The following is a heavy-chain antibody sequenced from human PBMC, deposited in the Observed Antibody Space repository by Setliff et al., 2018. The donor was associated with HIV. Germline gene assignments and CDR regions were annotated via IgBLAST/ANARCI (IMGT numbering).Heavy chain of an antibody. D-gene: IGHD5-18*01. V-gene: IGHV4-34*01. J-gene: IGHJ4*02. CDR2: INHSGST. Sequence: NPSETLSLTCAVYGGSFSGYYWSWIRRPPGKGLEWIGEINHSGSTNYNPSLKSRVTISVDTSKNQFSLKLSSVTAADTAVYYCARGRRGYSYANFDYWGQGTLVTVSS. CDR3: ARGRRGYSYANFDY. CDR1: GGSFSGYY.